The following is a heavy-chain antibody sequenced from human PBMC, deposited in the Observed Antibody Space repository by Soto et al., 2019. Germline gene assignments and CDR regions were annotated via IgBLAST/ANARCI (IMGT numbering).Heavy chain of an antibody. J-gene: IGHJ6*02. CDR3: ARQPVTTEGDYYYYYGMDV. CDR1: GGTFSSYA. CDR2: IIPIFGTA. V-gene: IGHV1-69*06. Sequence: QVQLVQSGAEVKKPGSSVKVSCKASGGTFSSYAISWVRQAPGQGLEWMGGIIPIFGTANYAQKFQGRVTITADKSTSTAYMELSSLRSEDTVVYYCARQPVTTEGDYYYYYGMDVWGQGTTVTVSS. D-gene: IGHD1-1*01.